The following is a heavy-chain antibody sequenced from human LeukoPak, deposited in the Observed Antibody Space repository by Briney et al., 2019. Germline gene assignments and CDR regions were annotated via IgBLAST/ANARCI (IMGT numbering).Heavy chain of an antibody. V-gene: IGHV3-23*01. CDR2: ISGGGTIT. CDR1: GFTFNNYA. J-gene: IGHJ4*02. D-gene: IGHD3-22*01. Sequence: GGSLRLSCAASGFTFNNYAMSWVRQAPGKGLEWVSGISGGGTITYYADSVKGRFTISRDNSKNTPHLQMNSLRAEDTAVYYCAKDRYYGSGGLSPYFDYWGQGTLVTVSS. CDR3: AKDRYYGSGGLSPYFDY.